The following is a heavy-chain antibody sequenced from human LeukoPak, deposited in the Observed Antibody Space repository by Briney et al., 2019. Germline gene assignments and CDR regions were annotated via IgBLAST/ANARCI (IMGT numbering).Heavy chain of an antibody. CDR3: GKTDIYFNPIDY. Sequence: SGTLSLTCAVSGVSISSSEWWIWVRQPPGQGLEWIGEIHRDGRTRYNPSLQTRVTMSIDYSKNQISLEVTSVTAADTAIYYCGKTDIYFNPIDYWGPGSLVTVSS. CDR1: GVSISSSEW. V-gene: IGHV4-4*02. J-gene: IGHJ4*02. CDR2: IHRDGRT. D-gene: IGHD3-9*01.